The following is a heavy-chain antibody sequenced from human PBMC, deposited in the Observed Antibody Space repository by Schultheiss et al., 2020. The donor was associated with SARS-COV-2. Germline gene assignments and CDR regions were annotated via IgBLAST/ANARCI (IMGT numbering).Heavy chain of an antibody. CDR2: ISSSGSYI. Sequence: GGSLRLSCAASGFTFSDYYMSWIRQAPGKGLEWVSYISSSGSYIYYADSLKGRFTIYRDNAKNSLYLQMNSLRDEDTAVYYCARPLMVGAEDAFDIWGQGTVVTVSS. V-gene: IGHV3-11*04. D-gene: IGHD1-26*01. CDR3: ARPLMVGAEDAFDI. CDR1: GFTFSDYY. J-gene: IGHJ3*02.